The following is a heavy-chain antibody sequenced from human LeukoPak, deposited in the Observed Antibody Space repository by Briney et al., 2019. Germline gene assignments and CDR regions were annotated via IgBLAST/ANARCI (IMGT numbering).Heavy chain of an antibody. Sequence: PGGSLRLSCAASGLTFSSYGMHWVRQAPGKGLEWVAVISYDGSNKYYADSVKGRFTISRDNTKNTLYLQMNSLRAEDTAVYYCAKDRDSSGYYLALDYWGQGTLVTVSS. CDR2: ISYDGSNK. J-gene: IGHJ4*02. D-gene: IGHD3-22*01. V-gene: IGHV3-30*18. CDR3: AKDRDSSGYYLALDY. CDR1: GLTFSSYG.